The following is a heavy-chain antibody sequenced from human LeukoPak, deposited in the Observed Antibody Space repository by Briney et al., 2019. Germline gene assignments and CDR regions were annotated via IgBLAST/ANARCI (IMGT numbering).Heavy chain of an antibody. CDR3: ARDDYNRP. Sequence: GGSLRLSCAASGFIFGKSWMHWVRQAPGKGLVWVSRTDGSSTTYADSVKGRFSVSMDNAQNTLYLQMNSLRAEDTAVYYCARDDYNRPWGQGTLVTVSS. V-gene: IGHV3-74*01. CDR2: TDGSST. CDR1: GFIFGKSW. D-gene: IGHD1-14*01. J-gene: IGHJ5*02.